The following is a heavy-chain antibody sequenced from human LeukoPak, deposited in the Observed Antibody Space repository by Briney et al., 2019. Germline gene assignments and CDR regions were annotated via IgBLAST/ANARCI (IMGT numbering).Heavy chain of an antibody. CDR1: GFTFSSYG. V-gene: IGHV3-30*03. D-gene: IGHD3-10*01. J-gene: IGHJ4*02. CDR3: AIDYYGSGKGYFDY. Sequence: GRSLRLSCAASGFTFSSYGVHWVRQAPGKGLEWVAVISYDGSSRSYADSVKGRFTISRDNSKNTLYLQMNSLRAEDTAVYYCAIDYYGSGKGYFDYWGQGTLVTVSS. CDR2: ISYDGSSR.